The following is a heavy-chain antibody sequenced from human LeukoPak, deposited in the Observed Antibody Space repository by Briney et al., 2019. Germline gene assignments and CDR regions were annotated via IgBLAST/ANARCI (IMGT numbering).Heavy chain of an antibody. CDR3: ASYDFWSGYFDY. CDR2: IKKDGSEK. D-gene: IGHD3-3*01. Sequence: GGSLRLSCAASGFTFSSYCMSWVRQAPGKGLEWVANIKKDGSEKYYVDSVKGRFTIARDNAKNSLYLQMNSLRVEDTAVYYCASYDFWSGYFDYWGQGTLVTVSS. CDR1: GFTFSSYC. V-gene: IGHV3-7*01. J-gene: IGHJ4*02.